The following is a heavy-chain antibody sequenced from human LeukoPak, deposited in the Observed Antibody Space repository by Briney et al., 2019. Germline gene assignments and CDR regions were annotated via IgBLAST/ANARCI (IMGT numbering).Heavy chain of an antibody. J-gene: IGHJ4*02. CDR2: IYYSGST. Sequence: SETLSLTCTVSGDSISSSSFYWGWHRQPPGKGLEWFVSIYYSGSTYYNPSYRSRVTISIDTSKNQFSLKLSSVTAADTAVYSCARGSYYESSGYYCRYYFDYWGQGTLVTVSS. CDR1: GDSISSSSFY. CDR3: ARGSYYESSGYYCRYYFDY. V-gene: IGHV4-39*01. D-gene: IGHD3-22*01.